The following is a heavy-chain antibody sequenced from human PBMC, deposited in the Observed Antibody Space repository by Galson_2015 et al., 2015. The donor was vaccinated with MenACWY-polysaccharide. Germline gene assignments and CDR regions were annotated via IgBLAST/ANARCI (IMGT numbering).Heavy chain of an antibody. CDR2: MNPNSGNT. Sequence: SVKVSCKASGYKFTSYDINWVRQATGQGLEWMGWMNPNSGNTGYAQKFQGRVTMTSNSAMITAYMELSSLRSEDTAVYYCARIIARKYTFADSWGQGTLVTVSS. CDR1: GYKFTSYD. D-gene: IGHD2-21*01. J-gene: IGHJ4*02. CDR3: ARIIARKYTFADS. V-gene: IGHV1-8*01.